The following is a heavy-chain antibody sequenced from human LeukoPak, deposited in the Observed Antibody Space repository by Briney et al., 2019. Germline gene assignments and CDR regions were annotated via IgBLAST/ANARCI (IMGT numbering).Heavy chain of an antibody. Sequence: IPIFCTANYAQKFQRRLTITTDESTSTAYMELSSLRSEDTAVYYCARDPSGSYQKYYFDYWGQGTLVTVSS. J-gene: IGHJ4*02. CDR3: ARDPSGSYQKYYFDY. CDR2: IPIFCTA. D-gene: IGHD1-26*01. V-gene: IGHV1-69*05.